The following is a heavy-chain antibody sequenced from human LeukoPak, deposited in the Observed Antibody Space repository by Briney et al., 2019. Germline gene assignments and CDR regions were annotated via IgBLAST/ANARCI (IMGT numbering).Heavy chain of an antibody. CDR3: ARDLSYSNYPSDRFAP. D-gene: IGHD4-11*01. CDR2: ISAYNGNT. CDR1: GYTFTSYG. Sequence: ASVKVSCKASGYTFTSYGISWVRQAPGQGLEWMGWISAYNGNTNYAQKLQGRVTMTTDTSTSTAYMELRSLRSDDTAVYYCARDLSYSNYPSDRFAPWGQGTLVTVSS. V-gene: IGHV1-18*01. J-gene: IGHJ5*02.